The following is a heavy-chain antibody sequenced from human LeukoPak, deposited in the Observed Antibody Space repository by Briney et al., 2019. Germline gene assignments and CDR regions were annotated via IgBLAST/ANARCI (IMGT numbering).Heavy chain of an antibody. Sequence: GGSLRLSCAASGFTFSSYSMNWVRQAPGKGLEWVANIKTDGSQKYYVDSVKGRFSISRDNAKNSLYLQMDSLRVDDTAIYYCAELGITMIGGVWGKGTTVTISS. J-gene: IGHJ6*04. V-gene: IGHV3-7*01. CDR1: GFTFSSYS. D-gene: IGHD3-10*02. CDR3: AELGITMIGGV. CDR2: IKTDGSQK.